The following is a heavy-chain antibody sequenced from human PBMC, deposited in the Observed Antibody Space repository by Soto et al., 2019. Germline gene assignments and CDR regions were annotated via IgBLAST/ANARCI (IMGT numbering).Heavy chain of an antibody. CDR1: GFTFSSYA. CDR2: ISYDGSNK. Sequence: GGSLRLSCAASGFTFSSYAMHWVRQAPGKGLEWVAVISYDGSNKYYADSVKGRFTISRDNSKNTLYLQMNSLRAEDTAVYYCARETPGRRGVPYFDYWGQGTLVTVSS. CDR3: ARETPGRRGVPYFDY. J-gene: IGHJ4*02. V-gene: IGHV3-30-3*01. D-gene: IGHD2-15*01.